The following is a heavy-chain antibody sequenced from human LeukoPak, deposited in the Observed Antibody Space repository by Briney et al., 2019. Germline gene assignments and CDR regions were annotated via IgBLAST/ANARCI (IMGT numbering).Heavy chain of an antibody. CDR1: GYTFSSYW. CDR2: IYPGDSDT. D-gene: IGHD1-1*01. V-gene: IGHV5-51*01. Sequence: GGSPKISCKGSGYTFSSYWIGWVRQMPRKGLEWMGIIYPGDSDTRYSPSFQGQVTISVDKSISTAYLQWSSLKASDTAMYYCAGRGLNVTRFDYWGQGTLVTVSS. CDR3: AGRGLNVTRFDY. J-gene: IGHJ4*02.